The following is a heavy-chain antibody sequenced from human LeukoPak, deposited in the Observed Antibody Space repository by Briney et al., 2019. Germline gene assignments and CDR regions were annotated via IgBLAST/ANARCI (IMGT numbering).Heavy chain of an antibody. V-gene: IGHV4-34*01. J-gene: IGHJ4*02. D-gene: IGHD2-21*01. CDR3: ARVPDFIARPCDS. CDR2: SSPTGDIT. CDR1: GGSFSGNY. Sequence: SETLSLTCAVYGGSFSGNYWTLIRQTPGRGLEWIGESSPTGDITGYTPSLKGRATISVASSKKQFSLKLTAVTAADTGVYYCARVPDFIARPCDSWGPGTLVTVSS.